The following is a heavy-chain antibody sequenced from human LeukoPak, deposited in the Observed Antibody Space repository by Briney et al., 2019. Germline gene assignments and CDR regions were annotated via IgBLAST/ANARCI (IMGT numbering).Heavy chain of an antibody. CDR3: AKDPRGYKPLYYYYMDV. J-gene: IGHJ6*03. CDR2: IKQDGSEK. CDR1: QFTFSNYW. Sequence: GGSLRLSCAASQFTFSNYWMNWVRQVPGKGLEWVANIKQDGSEKYYVDSVKGRFTISRDNSKNTLYLQMNSLRAEDTAVYYCAKDPRGYKPLYYYYMDVWGKGTTVTVSS. D-gene: IGHD3-10*01. V-gene: IGHV3-7*01.